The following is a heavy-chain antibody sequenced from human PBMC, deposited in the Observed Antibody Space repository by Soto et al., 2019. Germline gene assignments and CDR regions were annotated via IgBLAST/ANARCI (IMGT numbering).Heavy chain of an antibody. CDR2: INPSGGST. CDR3: ARDIGYCSGGSCPYRRRFDD. CDR1: GYTFTSYY. J-gene: IGHJ4*02. D-gene: IGHD2-15*01. V-gene: IGHV1-46*01. Sequence: ASVKVSCKASGYTFTSYYMHWVRQAPGQGLEWMGIINPSGGSTSYAQKFQGRVTMTRDTSTSTVYMELSSLRSEDTAVYYCARDIGYCSGGSCPYRRRFDDWGQGTLVTVSS.